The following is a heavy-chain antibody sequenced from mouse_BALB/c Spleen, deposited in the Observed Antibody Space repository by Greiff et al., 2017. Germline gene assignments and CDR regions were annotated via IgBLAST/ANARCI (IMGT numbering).Heavy chain of an antibody. Sequence: EVKVEESGGGLVKPGGSLKLSCAASGFTFSSYAMSWVRQTPEKRLEWVASISSGGSTYYPDSVKGRFTISRDNARNILYLQMSSLRSEDTAMYYCARPYGNYGDWFAYWGQGTLVTVSA. CDR2: ISSGGST. D-gene: IGHD2-1*01. CDR1: GFTFSSYA. CDR3: ARPYGNYGDWFAY. V-gene: IGHV5-6-5*01. J-gene: IGHJ3*01.